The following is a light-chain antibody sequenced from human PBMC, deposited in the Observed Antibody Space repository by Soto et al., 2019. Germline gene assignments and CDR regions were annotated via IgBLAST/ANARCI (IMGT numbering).Light chain of an antibody. J-gene: IGKJ4*01. CDR2: EAS. CDR1: QSVGTY. Sequence: EIVLTQSPVTLSLSPGETATLSCRASQSVGTYLAWYQLKSGQAPRLLIYEASKRATGIPARFSGRGSGTDFTLTISSLEPEDFALYYCQQGSNLPPLTVSGGTKVEIK. CDR3: QQGSNLPPLT. V-gene: IGKV3-11*01.